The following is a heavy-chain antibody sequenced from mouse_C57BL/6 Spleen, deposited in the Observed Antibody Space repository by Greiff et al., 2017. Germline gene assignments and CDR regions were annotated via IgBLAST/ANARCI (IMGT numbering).Heavy chain of an antibody. J-gene: IGHJ2*01. CDR2: IHPNSGST. CDR1: GYTFTSYW. V-gene: IGHV1-64*01. D-gene: IGHD1-1*01. Sequence: QVQLQQPGAELVKPGASVKLSCKASGYTFTSYWMHWVKQRPGQGLEWIGMIHPNSGSTNYNEKFKSKATLTVDKSSSTAYMQLSSLTSADSAVYYCARSGTTVVAYYFDYWSQGTTLTVSS. CDR3: ARSGTTVVAYYFDY.